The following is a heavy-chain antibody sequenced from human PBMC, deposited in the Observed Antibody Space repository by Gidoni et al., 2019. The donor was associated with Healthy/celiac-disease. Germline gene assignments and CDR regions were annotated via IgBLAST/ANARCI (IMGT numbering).Heavy chain of an antibody. V-gene: IGHV2-70*15. CDR2: IDWDDDK. CDR1: GFSLSPSGMC. CDR3: ARSQYASGSATFDY. D-gene: IGHD3-10*01. Sequence: QVTLRESGPALVQPTQTLTLTCTFSGFSLSPSGMCVSWIRQPPGKALEWLARIDWDDDKYYSTSLKTRLTISKDTAKNQVVFTMTNVDPVDTATYYCARSQYASGSATFDYWGQGTLVTVSS. J-gene: IGHJ4*02.